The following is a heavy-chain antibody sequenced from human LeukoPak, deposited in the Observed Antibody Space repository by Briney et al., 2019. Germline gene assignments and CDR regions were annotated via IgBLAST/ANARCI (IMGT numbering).Heavy chain of an antibody. J-gene: IGHJ4*01. Sequence: PGGSLRLSCAASGFTFSNYAMTWVRQAPGQGLEWVSLLDSGGSAFYADSMKGRFTISRDNSKNTLYLQMNSLRVEDTAVYYCATGRIQLWYAYWGHGTLVTVSS. V-gene: IGHV3-23*03. CDR1: GFTFSNYA. CDR3: ATGRIQLWYAY. D-gene: IGHD5-18*01. CDR2: LDSGGSA.